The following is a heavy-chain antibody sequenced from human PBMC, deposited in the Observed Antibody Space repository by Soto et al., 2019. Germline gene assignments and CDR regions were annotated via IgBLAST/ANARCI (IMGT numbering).Heavy chain of an antibody. CDR1: GFTFSSYG. Sequence: GGSLRLSCAASGFTFSSYGMHWVRQAPGKGLEWVAVISYDGSNKYYADSVKGRFTISRDNSKNTLYLQMNSLRAEDTAVYYCAKYVTYYYGSERPFDYWGQGTLVTVSS. D-gene: IGHD3-10*01. CDR3: AKYVTYYYGSERPFDY. CDR2: ISYDGSNK. J-gene: IGHJ4*02. V-gene: IGHV3-30*18.